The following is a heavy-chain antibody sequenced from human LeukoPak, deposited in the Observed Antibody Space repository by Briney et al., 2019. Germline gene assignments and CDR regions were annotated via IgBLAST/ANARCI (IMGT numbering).Heavy chain of an antibody. CDR1: GYTFTIYG. Sequence: ASVKVSCKSSGYTFTIYGISWVRQAPGQGLERMGWISAYNGNTNYAQKLQGRVTMTTDTSTSTAYMDLRSLRSDDTAVYYCARDWRHCSGGSCYSAAPYYFDYWGQGTLVTVSS. CDR2: ISAYNGNT. V-gene: IGHV1-18*01. J-gene: IGHJ4*02. D-gene: IGHD2-15*01. CDR3: ARDWRHCSGGSCYSAAPYYFDY.